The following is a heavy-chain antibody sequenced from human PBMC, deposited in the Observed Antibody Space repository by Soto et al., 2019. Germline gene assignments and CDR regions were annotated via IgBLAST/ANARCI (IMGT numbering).Heavy chain of an antibody. CDR1: GGSISSSSYY. CDR3: ARLNGWSSGDDAFDI. Sequence: QLQLQESGPGLVKPSETLSLTCTVSGGSISSSSYYWGWIRQPPGKGLEWIGNIYYSGNTYYNPSLKSRVTISVDTSRNHFSLKLSSVTAADTAVYYCARLNGWSSGDDAFDIWGQGTMVTVSS. CDR2: IYYSGNT. D-gene: IGHD1-26*01. J-gene: IGHJ3*02. V-gene: IGHV4-39*02.